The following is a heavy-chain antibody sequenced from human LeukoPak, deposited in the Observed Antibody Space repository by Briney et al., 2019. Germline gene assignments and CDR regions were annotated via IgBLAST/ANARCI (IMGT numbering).Heavy chain of an antibody. Sequence: PGGSLRLSCEASGFSFSSFEMNWVRQAAGKEPEWISYISGSGSSTEYADSVKGRFTISRDNAQNSLFLQMDNLRVEDTAVYYCARDTARMTDSFGMWGQGTMVTVSS. J-gene: IGHJ3*02. D-gene: IGHD2-8*01. CDR2: ISGSGSST. V-gene: IGHV3-48*03. CDR1: GFSFSSFE. CDR3: ARDTARMTDSFGM.